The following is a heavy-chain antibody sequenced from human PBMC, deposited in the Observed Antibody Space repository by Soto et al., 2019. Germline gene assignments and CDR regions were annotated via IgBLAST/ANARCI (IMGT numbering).Heavy chain of an antibody. CDR1: GFTFSTYA. CDR3: AKVTTYDFWSGYTQDY. V-gene: IGHV3-23*01. J-gene: IGHJ4*02. D-gene: IGHD3-3*01. CDR2: ISGSGGST. Sequence: HPGGSLRLSCAASGFTFSTYAMSWVRQAPGKGLEWVSAISGSGGSTYYADSVKGRFTISRDNSKNTLYLQMNSLRAEDTAVYYCAKVTTYDFWSGYTQDYWGQGTLVTVSS.